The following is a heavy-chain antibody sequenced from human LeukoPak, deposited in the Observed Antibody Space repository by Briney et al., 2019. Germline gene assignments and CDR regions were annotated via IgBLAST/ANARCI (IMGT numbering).Heavy chain of an antibody. CDR1: GVTLSNYW. CDR3: ARNYDSSGYFSYYYYYMDV. Sequence: GGSLRLSCVGSGVTLSNYWMYWVRQGPEKGLVWVSRISGDGRTTDYADSGKGRFTTFRDNAKNSLYLQMNSLRAEDTAVYYCARNYDSSGYFSYYYYYMDVWGKGTTVTVSS. J-gene: IGHJ6*03. CDR2: ISGDGRTT. D-gene: IGHD3-22*01. V-gene: IGHV3-74*01.